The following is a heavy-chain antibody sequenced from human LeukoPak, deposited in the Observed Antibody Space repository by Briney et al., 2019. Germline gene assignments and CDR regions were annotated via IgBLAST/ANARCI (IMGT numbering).Heavy chain of an antibody. Sequence: PSETLSLTCAVSGGSISGYHWGWIRQPPGKGLEWIGYISYTGITRDNPSLKSRVTISVDTSKNQFSLKLSSVTAADTAVYYCARFWAPYCSGGSCYVAFPWGQGTLVTVSS. CDR2: ISYTGIT. D-gene: IGHD2-15*01. V-gene: IGHV4-59*12. J-gene: IGHJ5*02. CDR3: ARFWAPYCSGGSCYVAFP. CDR1: GGSISGYH.